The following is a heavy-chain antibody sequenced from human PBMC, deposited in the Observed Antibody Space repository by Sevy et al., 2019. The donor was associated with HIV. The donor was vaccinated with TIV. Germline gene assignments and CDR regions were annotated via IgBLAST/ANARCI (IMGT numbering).Heavy chain of an antibody. J-gene: IGHJ6*02. CDR3: ARDLPGDSRMDV. D-gene: IGHD3-22*01. V-gene: IGHV3-48*03. CDR1: GFTFSSYE. CDR2: ISSSGSPI. Sequence: GGSLRLSCAASGFTFSSYEMNWVRQAPGKGLEWVSYISSSGSPIYYADSVKGRITIFRDNAKNSLYLQMNSLRAEDTGVYYCARDLPGDSRMDVWGQGTTVTVSS.